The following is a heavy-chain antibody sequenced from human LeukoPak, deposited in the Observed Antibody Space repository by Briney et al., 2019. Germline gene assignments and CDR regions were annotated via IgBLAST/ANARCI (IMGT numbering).Heavy chain of an antibody. V-gene: IGHV3-21*01. CDR1: GFTFSNAW. Sequence: PGGSLRLSCAASGFTFSNAWMSWVRQAPGKGLEWVSSISTSSSYIYYADSVKGRFTISRDNAKNSLYLQLNSLRAEDTAVYYCARWGTRDSFDIWGQGTMVTVSS. J-gene: IGHJ3*02. CDR2: ISTSSSYI. D-gene: IGHD3-16*01. CDR3: ARWGTRDSFDI.